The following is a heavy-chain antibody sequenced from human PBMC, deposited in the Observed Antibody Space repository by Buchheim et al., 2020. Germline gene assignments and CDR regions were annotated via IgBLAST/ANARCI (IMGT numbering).Heavy chain of an antibody. D-gene: IGHD6-19*01. Sequence: QVQLVESGGGVVQPGRSLRLSCAASGFTFSSYGMHWVRQAPGKGLEWVAAISYDGSNKYYADSVKGRFTISRDNSKNTLYLQMNSLRAEDTAVYYCAKCIAVAGGYYYYGMDVWGQGTT. V-gene: IGHV3-30*18. CDR1: GFTFSSYG. CDR3: AKCIAVAGGYYYYGMDV. J-gene: IGHJ6*02. CDR2: ISYDGSNK.